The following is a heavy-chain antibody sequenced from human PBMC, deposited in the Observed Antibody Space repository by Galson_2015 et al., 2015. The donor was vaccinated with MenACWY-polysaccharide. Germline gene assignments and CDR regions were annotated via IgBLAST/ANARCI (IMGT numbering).Heavy chain of an antibody. Sequence: LRLAYKAPGVTYATLRMIWIHQDQVKGLQGVSYIRSSRSTVYYADSVKGRFVITRDNAKNSLYLRMYSLRDEITGIDYSSGDRYRGCYYNAFDYSGQGTLVTVSS. CDR2: IRSSRSTV. CDR3: SGDRYRGCYYNAFDY. V-gene: IGHV3-48*02. CDR1: GVTYATLR. J-gene: IGHJ4*02. D-gene: IGHD3-10*01.